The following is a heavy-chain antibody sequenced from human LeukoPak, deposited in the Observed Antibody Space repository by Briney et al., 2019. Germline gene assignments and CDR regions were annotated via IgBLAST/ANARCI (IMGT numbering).Heavy chain of an antibody. CDR1: GFTLSSNW. Sequence: GGSLRLSCAASGFTLSSNWMNWVRQAPGKGLEWVAIIKQDGSEKYYVDSVKGRFTISRDNAKNSLYLQMNSLRAEDTAVYYCARGNGFIIDYWGQGTLVTVSS. CDR2: IKQDGSEK. V-gene: IGHV3-7*01. J-gene: IGHJ4*02. D-gene: IGHD2-8*01. CDR3: ARGNGFIIDY.